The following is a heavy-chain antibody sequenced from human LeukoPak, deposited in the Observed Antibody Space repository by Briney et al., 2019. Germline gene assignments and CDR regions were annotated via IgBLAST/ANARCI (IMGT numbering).Heavy chain of an antibody. D-gene: IGHD3-22*01. CDR2: IASSGSTI. CDR1: GFTFRRYE. V-gene: IGHV3-48*03. J-gene: IGHJ4*02. CDR3: ARANYYDISGYDY. Sequence: GGSLRLSCAASGFTFRRYEMNWVRQAPGKGRVGVSYIASSGSTIYYADSVKGRFTISRDNAKNSLYLQMNSLRAEDTAVYYCARANYYDISGYDYWGQGTLVTVSS.